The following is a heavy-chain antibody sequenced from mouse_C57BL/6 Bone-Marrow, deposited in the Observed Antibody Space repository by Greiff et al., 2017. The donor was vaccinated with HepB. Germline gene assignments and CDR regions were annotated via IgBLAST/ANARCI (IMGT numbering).Heavy chain of an antibody. D-gene: IGHD1-1*02. CDR2: IDPENGDT. CDR3: TNYGWFAY. J-gene: IGHJ3*01. Sequence: VQLQQSGAELVRPGASVKLSCTASGFNIKDDYMHWVKQRPEQGLEWIGWIDPENGDTEYASKFQGKATITADTSSNTAYLQLSSLTSEYTAVYYCTNYGWFAYWGQGTLVTVSA. CDR1: GFNIKDDY. V-gene: IGHV14-4*01.